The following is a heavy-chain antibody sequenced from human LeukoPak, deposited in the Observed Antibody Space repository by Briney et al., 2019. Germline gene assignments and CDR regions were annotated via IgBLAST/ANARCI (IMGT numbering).Heavy chain of an antibody. CDR1: GFSLSTSGMC. D-gene: IGHD4-17*01. V-gene: IGHV2-70*01. CDR3: ARYLYGDFASYFDY. Sequence: SGPTLVNPTQTLTLTCTFSGFSLSTSGMCVSWIRQPPGKALEWLALIDWDDSKYYNTSLKTRLTISKDTSKSQVVLTMINVDPVDTATYYCARYLYGDFASYFDYWGQGTLVTVSS. CDR2: IDWDDSK. J-gene: IGHJ4*02.